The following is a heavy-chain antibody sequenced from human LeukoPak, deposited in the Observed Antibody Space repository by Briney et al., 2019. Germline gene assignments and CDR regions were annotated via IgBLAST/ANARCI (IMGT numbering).Heavy chain of an antibody. V-gene: IGHV4-59*01. CDR3: AYDSSGYPVDAFDI. D-gene: IGHD3-22*01. Sequence: SETLSLTCTVSGGSISTFYWSWIRQPPGKGLEWIGYIYYSGSTNYNPSLKSRVTISVDTSKNQFSLKLSSVTAADTAVYYCAYDSSGYPVDAFDIWGQGTMVTVSS. CDR2: IYYSGST. CDR1: GGSISTFY. J-gene: IGHJ3*02.